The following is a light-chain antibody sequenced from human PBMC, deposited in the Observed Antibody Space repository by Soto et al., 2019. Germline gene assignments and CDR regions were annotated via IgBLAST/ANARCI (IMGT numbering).Light chain of an antibody. V-gene: IGLV2-14*01. Sequence: QSVLTQPASVSGSPGQSVTISFTGTSSEVGGYNFVSWYRQLPGEAPKLILYGVSYRPSGVSDRFSGSKSGDTASLTASGLQAEDEADYYCSSYTSTRTYVIGTGTKVTVL. CDR1: SSEVGGYNF. CDR2: GVS. J-gene: IGLJ1*01. CDR3: SSYTSTRTYV.